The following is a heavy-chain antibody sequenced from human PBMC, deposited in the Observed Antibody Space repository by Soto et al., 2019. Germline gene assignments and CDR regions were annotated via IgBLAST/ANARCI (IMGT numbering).Heavy chain of an antibody. D-gene: IGHD3-10*01. J-gene: IGHJ6*02. CDR2: IYYSGST. Sequence: SETLALTCTVSGCSISSGGYYWSWIRQHPGKGLEWIGYIYYSGSTYYNPSLKSRVTISVDTSKNQFSLKLSSVTAADTAVYYCARDAGGGSFFGTYYYYGMDVWGQGTTVTVAS. CDR3: ARDAGGGSFFGTYYYYGMDV. V-gene: IGHV4-31*03. CDR1: GCSISSGGYY.